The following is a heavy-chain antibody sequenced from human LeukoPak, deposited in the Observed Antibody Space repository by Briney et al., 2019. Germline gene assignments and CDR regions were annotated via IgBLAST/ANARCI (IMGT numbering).Heavy chain of an antibody. D-gene: IGHD1-26*01. CDR2: INGDESST. V-gene: IGHV3-74*01. Sequence: GGSLRLSGAASAFTFSTYCMHWVRQVPGKGLEWVSRINGDESSTNYADSVKGRFTISRDNAKDTLYLHLNSLTAEDTAVYYCARGAKWAYYFDYWGQGTLVTVSS. CDR3: ARGAKWAYYFDY. J-gene: IGHJ4*02. CDR1: AFTFSTYC.